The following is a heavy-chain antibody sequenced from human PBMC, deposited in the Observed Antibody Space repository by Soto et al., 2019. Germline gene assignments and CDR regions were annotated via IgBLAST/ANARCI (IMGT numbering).Heavy chain of an antibody. V-gene: IGHV6-1*01. D-gene: IGHD1-26*01. Sequence: SQTLSLTCAISGDSVSSNSAAWNWIRQSPSRGLEWLGRTYYRSKWYNDYAVSVKSRITINPDTTKNQFSLQLNSVTPEDTAVYYCAREGWGRVGATIWFDPWGQGTLVTVSS. CDR1: GDSVSSNSAA. CDR3: AREGWGRVGATIWFDP. CDR2: TYYRSKWYN. J-gene: IGHJ5*02.